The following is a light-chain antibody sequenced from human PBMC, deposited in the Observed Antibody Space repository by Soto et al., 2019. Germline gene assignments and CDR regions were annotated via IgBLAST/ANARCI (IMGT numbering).Light chain of an antibody. V-gene: IGKV3-20*01. CDR2: GAS. CDR3: QQYSSTFWT. CDR1: QSISSSY. Sequence: EIVLTQSPGTLSLSPGERTTLYCRASQSISSSYLAWYQQKPGQAPRLLVYGASSRATGIPDRFSGSGSGTDFTLTISRLEPEDFALYYCQQYSSTFWTLGQGTKVEFK. J-gene: IGKJ1*01.